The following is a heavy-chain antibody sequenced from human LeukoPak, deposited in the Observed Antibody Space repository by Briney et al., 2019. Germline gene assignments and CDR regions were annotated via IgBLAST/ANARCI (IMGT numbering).Heavy chain of an antibody. J-gene: IGHJ4*02. CDR3: ATRAYSYGSFDY. V-gene: IGHV3-13*04. Sequence: GGSLRLSCAASGFTFSSYDMHWVRQATGKGLEWVSAIGTAGDTYYAGSVKGRFTISRENAKNTLYLQMNSLRPEDTALYYCATRAYSYGSFDYWGQGTLVTVSS. CDR1: GFTFSSYD. CDR2: IGTAGDT. D-gene: IGHD5-18*01.